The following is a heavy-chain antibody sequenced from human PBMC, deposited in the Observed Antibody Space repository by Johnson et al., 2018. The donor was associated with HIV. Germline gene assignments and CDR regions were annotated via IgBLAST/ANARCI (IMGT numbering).Heavy chain of an antibody. Sequence: QVQLVESGGGVVQPGRSLRLSCAASGFTFSTYGMHWVRQAPGKGLEWVAVMWYDGSNKYYADSVKGRFTISRDNSKNTLYLQMNSLRAGDTAVYCCARASKVIGGGWARGALNIWGRGTMVTVSS. D-gene: IGHD6-19*01. CDR1: GFTFSTYG. J-gene: IGHJ3*02. CDR2: MWYDGSNK. V-gene: IGHV3-33*01. CDR3: ARASKVIGGGWARGALNI.